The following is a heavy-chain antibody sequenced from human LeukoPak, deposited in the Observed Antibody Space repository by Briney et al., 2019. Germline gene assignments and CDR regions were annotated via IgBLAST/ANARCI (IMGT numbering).Heavy chain of an antibody. CDR3: ARGIIVVVTAAYNCFDP. D-gene: IGHD2-21*02. V-gene: IGHV3-33*01. CDR1: GFTFSSYG. CDR2: IWYDGSNK. J-gene: IGHJ5*02. Sequence: GGSLRLSCAASGFTFSSYGMHWVRQAPGKGLEWVAVIWYDGSNKYYADSVKGRFTISRDNSKNTLYLQMNSLRAEDTAVYYCARGIIVVVTAAYNCFDPWGQGTLVTVSS.